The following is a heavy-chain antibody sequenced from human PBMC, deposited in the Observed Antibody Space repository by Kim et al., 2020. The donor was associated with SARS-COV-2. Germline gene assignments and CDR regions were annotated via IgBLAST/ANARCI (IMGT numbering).Heavy chain of an antibody. CDR2: IYYSGST. V-gene: IGHV4-31*03. Sequence: SETLSLTCTVSGGSISSGGYYWSWIRQHPGKGLEWIGYIYYSGSTYYNPSLKSRVTISVDTSKNQFSLKLSSVTAADTAVYYCARFHSSSSGHYYYGMDVWGQGTTVTVSS. J-gene: IGHJ6*02. CDR3: ARFHSSSSGHYYYGMDV. CDR1: GGSISSGGYY. D-gene: IGHD6-6*01.